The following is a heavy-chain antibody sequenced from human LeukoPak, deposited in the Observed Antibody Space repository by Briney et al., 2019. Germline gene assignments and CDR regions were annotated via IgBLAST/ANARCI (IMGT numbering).Heavy chain of an antibody. D-gene: IGHD2-21*01. V-gene: IGHV3-33*01. Sequence: GKSLRLSCAASGFTYRNHGMRWVRQAPGKGLEWVAVIWYDGSNQYYADSVKGRFTVSRDNSKNTLYLQMSSLRAEDTAVYYCARDIASRRLDYWGQGTLVTVSS. CDR2: IWYDGSNQ. J-gene: IGHJ4*02. CDR3: ARDIASRRLDY. CDR1: GFTYRNHG.